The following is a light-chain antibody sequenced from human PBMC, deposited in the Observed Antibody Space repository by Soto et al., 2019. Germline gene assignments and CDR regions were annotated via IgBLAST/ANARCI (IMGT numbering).Light chain of an antibody. V-gene: IGKV3-15*01. J-gene: IGKJ2*01. Sequence: EIVMTQSPATLSVSPGERATLSCRASQSVSSTLAWYQQKPGQAPRLLIYGASTRATGIPARFSGSGYGTDFTLTISSLQSEDCAVYYCQQYNNWPPYTFGQGTKLEIK. CDR2: GAS. CDR3: QQYNNWPPYT. CDR1: QSVSST.